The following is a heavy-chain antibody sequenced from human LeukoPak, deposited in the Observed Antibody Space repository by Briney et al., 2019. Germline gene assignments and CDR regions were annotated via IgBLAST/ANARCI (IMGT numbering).Heavy chain of an antibody. CDR1: GFTFSSYA. V-gene: IGHV3-64*01. Sequence: GGSLRLSCAASGFTFSSYAMHWVRQAPGKGPEYVSAISSNGGSTYYANSVKGRFTISRDNSKNTLYLQMGSLRAEDMAVYYCARAHTAMVGYDYWGQGTLVTVSS. J-gene: IGHJ4*02. D-gene: IGHD5-18*01. CDR2: ISSNGGST. CDR3: ARAHTAMVGYDY.